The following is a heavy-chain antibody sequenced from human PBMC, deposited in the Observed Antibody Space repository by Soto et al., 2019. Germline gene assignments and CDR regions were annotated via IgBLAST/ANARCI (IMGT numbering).Heavy chain of an antibody. Sequence: ASETLSLTCSVSGGSISGSTYYWGWIRQPPGKGLESIGSIYYSGNTYYNPSLKSRATISVDTSKNQFSLKLSSVTAADTAVYYCATHPDLDYWGQGTLVTVSS. J-gene: IGHJ4*02. CDR1: GGSISGSTYY. CDR3: ATHPDLDY. V-gene: IGHV4-39*01. CDR2: IYYSGNT.